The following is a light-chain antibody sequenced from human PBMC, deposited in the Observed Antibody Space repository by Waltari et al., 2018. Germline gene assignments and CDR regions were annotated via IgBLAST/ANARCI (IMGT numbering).Light chain of an antibody. CDR3: QSYDFSMSAL. Sequence: QSVLTQPPSVSGAPGQRVTISCTGSAPNIGAGFDVHWYQQFPGTAPKLLLYGFTNRPSGVPERFSGSQSGTSASLAITGLHAEDEADYYCQSYDFSMSALFGGGTKLTVL. V-gene: IGLV1-40*01. J-gene: IGLJ3*02. CDR2: GFT. CDR1: APNIGAGFD.